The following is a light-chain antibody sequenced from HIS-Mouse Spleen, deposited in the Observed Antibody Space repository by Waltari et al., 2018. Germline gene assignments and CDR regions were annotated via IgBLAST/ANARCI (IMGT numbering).Light chain of an antibody. CDR3: QQYYSYPIFT. V-gene: IGKV1-8*01. J-gene: IGKJ3*01. CDR2: AAS. CDR1: QGISSY. Sequence: AIRMTQSPSSFSASTGDRVTITCRASQGISSYLAWYQQKPWKAPKLLIYAASTLQSGVPSRFSGSGSGTDFTLTISCLQSEDFATYYCQQYYSYPIFTFGPGTKVDIK.